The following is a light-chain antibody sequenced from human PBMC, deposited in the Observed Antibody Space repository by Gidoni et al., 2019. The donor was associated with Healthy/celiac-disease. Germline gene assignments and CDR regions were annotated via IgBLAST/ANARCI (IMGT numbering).Light chain of an antibody. CDR1: QSVLYSSNNKNY. CDR2: WAS. V-gene: IGKV4-1*01. CDR3: QQYYSTPLT. Sequence: IVMTQSPDSLAVSLGERATINCKSSQSVLYSSNNKNYLAWYQQKPGQPPKLLIYWASTRESGVPDRFSGSGSRTDFTLTISSLQAEDVAVYCCQQYYSTPLTFGGGTKVEIK. J-gene: IGKJ4*01.